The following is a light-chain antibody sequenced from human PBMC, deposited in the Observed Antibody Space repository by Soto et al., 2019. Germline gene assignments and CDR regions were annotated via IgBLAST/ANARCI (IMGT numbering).Light chain of an antibody. CDR1: QGISNF. V-gene: IGKV1-27*01. CDR2: AAS. J-gene: IGKJ5*01. CDR3: QKYSSVIT. Sequence: DIQMTQSPSSLSASVGDRVTITRRASQGISNFLAWYQQKPGKVPKLLISAASTLQSGVPSRFSGSGSGTDFTLTITSLQPEDVATYYCQKYSSVITFGQGTRLEIK.